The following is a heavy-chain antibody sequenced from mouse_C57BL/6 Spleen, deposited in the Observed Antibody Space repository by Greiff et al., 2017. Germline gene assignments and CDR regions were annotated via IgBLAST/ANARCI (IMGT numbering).Heavy chain of an antibody. D-gene: IGHD1-1*01. V-gene: IGHV5-4*01. Sequence: VQLVESGGGLVKPGGSLKLSCAASGFTFSSYAMSWVRQTPEKRLEWVATISDGGSYTDYPDNVKGRFTISRDNAKNNLYLQMSHLKSEDTAMYYCAREGDYCGSSYLGYFDGWGTGTTVTVAS. CDR3: AREGDYCGSSYLGYFDG. CDR1: GFTFSSYA. CDR2: ISDGGSYT. J-gene: IGHJ1*03.